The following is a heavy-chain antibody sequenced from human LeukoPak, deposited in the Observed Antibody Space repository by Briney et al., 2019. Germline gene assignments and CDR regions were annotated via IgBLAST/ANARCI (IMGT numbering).Heavy chain of an antibody. Sequence: GGSLRLSCAASGFTFSSYAMTWVRQAPGKGLEWVGRIKSKTDGGTTDYAAPVKGRFTISRDDSKNTLYLQMNSLKNEDTAVYYCTTATYYGDRDYWGQGTLVTVSS. J-gene: IGHJ4*02. CDR3: TTATYYGDRDY. CDR2: IKSKTDGGTT. V-gene: IGHV3-15*01. CDR1: GFTFSSYA. D-gene: IGHD4-17*01.